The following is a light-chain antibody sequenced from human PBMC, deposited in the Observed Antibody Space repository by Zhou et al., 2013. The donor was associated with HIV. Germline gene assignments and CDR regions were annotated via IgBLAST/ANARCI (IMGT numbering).Light chain of an antibody. Sequence: EIVLTQSPATLSVSPGERATLFCRASQNIDNRLAWYQQRPGQGPRLLIFDASARATGIPVRFSGGGSGTEFTLTISRLQSEDVAMYFCQHYFTYPVSFGEGPRWRSN. CDR1: QNIDNR. J-gene: IGKJ4*01. CDR2: DAS. V-gene: IGKV3-15*01. CDR3: QHYFTYPVS.